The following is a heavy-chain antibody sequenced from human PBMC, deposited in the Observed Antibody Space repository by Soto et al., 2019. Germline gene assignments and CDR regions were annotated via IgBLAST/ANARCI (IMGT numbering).Heavy chain of an antibody. CDR1: ESTVSRDW. D-gene: IGHD1-26*01. CDR3: SGGVGDAF. V-gene: IGHV3-7*04. CDR2: INQDGSEK. Sequence: EVHLVESGGGLVQTGGSLRLSCAIFESTVSRDWMNWVRQAPGKGLEWVAHINQDGSEKYYVDSVKGRFTISRDNAKKSLYRQMNSLRPADRAMYYGSGGVGDAFWGQGTLVTVSS. J-gene: IGHJ4*02.